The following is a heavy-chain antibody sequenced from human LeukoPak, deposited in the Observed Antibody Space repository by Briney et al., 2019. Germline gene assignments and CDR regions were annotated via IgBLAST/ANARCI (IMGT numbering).Heavy chain of an antibody. V-gene: IGHV4-59*01. D-gene: IGHD6-13*01. CDR3: ARELSLAAAGTFDI. CDR2: IYYSGST. J-gene: IGHJ3*02. Sequence: SETLSLTCTVSGGSISSYYWSWIRQPPGKGLEWIGYIYYSGSTNYNPSLKSRVTISVDTSKNQSSLKLSSVTAADTAVYYCARELSLAAAGTFDIWGQGTMVTVSS. CDR1: GGSISSYY.